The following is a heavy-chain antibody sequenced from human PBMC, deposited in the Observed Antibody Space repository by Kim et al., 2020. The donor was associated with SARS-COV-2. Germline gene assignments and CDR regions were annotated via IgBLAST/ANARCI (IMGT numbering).Heavy chain of an antibody. CDR3: ARDAGRGEMTTVVPFDY. CDR2: INHSGST. CDR1: GGSFSGYY. J-gene: IGHJ4*02. V-gene: IGHV4-34*01. Sequence: SETLSLTCAVYGGSFSGYYWSWIRQPPGKGLEWVGEINHSGSTNYNPSLKSRVTISVDTSKNQFSLKLSSVTAADTAVYYCARDAGRGEMTTVVPFDYWGQGTLVTVSS. D-gene: IGHD4-17*01.